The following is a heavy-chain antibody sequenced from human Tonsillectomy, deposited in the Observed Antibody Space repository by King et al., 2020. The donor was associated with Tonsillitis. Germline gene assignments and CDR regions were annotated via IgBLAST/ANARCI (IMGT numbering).Heavy chain of an antibody. CDR3: ATRPPTGRCGADYCYVWGY. D-gene: IGHD2-21*01. Sequence: VQLVESGGGVVQPGRSLRLSCAASGFTFNTYAMYWVRQAPGKGLEWVAVISYDGGNKHYADSVKGRFTISRDNSKNALYLQMNSLRPEDTAMYYCATRPPTGRCGADYCYVWGYCGQGAMVTVSS. J-gene: IGHJ4*02. CDR1: GFTFNTYA. CDR2: ISYDGGNK. V-gene: IGHV3-30*01.